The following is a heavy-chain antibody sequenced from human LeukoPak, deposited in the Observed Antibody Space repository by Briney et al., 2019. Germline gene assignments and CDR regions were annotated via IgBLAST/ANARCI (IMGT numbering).Heavy chain of an antibody. D-gene: IGHD2-2*01. Sequence: PRASVKVSCKASGYTFTSYGISWVRQAPGQGLEWMGCIRADNGNTNYAQKLQGRVTMTTDTSTSTAYMELRSLRSDDTAVYYCARDGKYCSSTSCYSPMDYWGQGTLVTVS. J-gene: IGHJ4*02. CDR3: ARDGKYCSSTSCYSPMDY. CDR1: GYTFTSYG. V-gene: IGHV1-18*01. CDR2: IRADNGNT.